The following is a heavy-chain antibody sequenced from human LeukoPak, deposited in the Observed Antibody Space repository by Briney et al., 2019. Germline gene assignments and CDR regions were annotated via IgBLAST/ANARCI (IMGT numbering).Heavy chain of an antibody. CDR2: INTGNGNT. CDR3: ARVPLDDASRHYYPH. Sequence: ASVTVSCTTSGYTFTNYGMHWVRQAPRQSPEWMGWINTGNGNTESSQKFQDRVTLTRDTSASTAYMELNSLSSGDTAVYYCARVPLDDASRHYYPHWGQGTLVTVSS. D-gene: IGHD3-10*01. CDR1: GYTFTNYG. J-gene: IGHJ1*01. V-gene: IGHV1-3*04.